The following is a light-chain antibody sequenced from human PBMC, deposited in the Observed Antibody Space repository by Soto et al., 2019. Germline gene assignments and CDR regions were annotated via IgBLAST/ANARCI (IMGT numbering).Light chain of an antibody. J-gene: IGLJ3*02. V-gene: IGLV2-14*01. Sequence: QSVLTQPASVSGSPGQSITISCTGTSSDIGGHNYVSWYQHHPGKAPKVIIYEVSDRPSGISDRFSGSTSGNTASLTISGLQAEDEADYYCSSYTGSSTWVFGGGTKLTVL. CDR3: SSYTGSSTWV. CDR2: EVS. CDR1: SSDIGGHNY.